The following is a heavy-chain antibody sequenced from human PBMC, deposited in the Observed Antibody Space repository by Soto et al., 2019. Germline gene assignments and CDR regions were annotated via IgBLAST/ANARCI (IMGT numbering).Heavy chain of an antibody. CDR1: GFTFSDYY. D-gene: IGHD6-19*01. Sequence: QVQLVESGGGLVKPGGSLRLSCAASGFTFSDYYMIWIRQAPGKGLEWVSYISSSSSHTNYADSVKGRFTISRGNAKNSVYLQMSGLGGDDTAVYYCAGVRALAADGMDVWGQGSTVTVS. CDR3: AGVRALAADGMDV. CDR2: ISSSSSHT. J-gene: IGHJ6*02. V-gene: IGHV3-11*05.